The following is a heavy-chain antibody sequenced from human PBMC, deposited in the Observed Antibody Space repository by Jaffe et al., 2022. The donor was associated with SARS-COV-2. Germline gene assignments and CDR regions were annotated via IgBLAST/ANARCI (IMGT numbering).Heavy chain of an antibody. CDR3: ARARTRRREHRGTFDL. V-gene: IGHV6-1*01. Sequence: QLQLQQSGPGLLKPSQTLSLTCVISEDSVSSNSATWNWIRQSPSRGLEWLGRAYYRSKWYNDYADSVASRITVIPDTAKNEFTLQLSSLTPEDSAIYYCARARTRRREHRGTFDLWGLGTKVIVSS. CDR2: AYYRSKWYN. CDR1: EDSVSSNSAT. D-gene: IGHD3-10*01. J-gene: IGHJ3*01.